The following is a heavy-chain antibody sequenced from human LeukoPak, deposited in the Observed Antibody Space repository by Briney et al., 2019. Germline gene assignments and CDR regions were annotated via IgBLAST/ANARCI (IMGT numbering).Heavy chain of an antibody. J-gene: IGHJ4*02. V-gene: IGHV3-74*03. CDR1: GFTFSRYW. D-gene: IGHD1-26*01. CDR2: IKNDGSST. Sequence: SGGSLRLSCAASGFTFSRYWMHWVRQAPGKGLVWISLIKNDGSSTTYADSVKGRFTISRDHGKNTLFLQMNSLKADDTAIYYCGSAPGGQGGHWGQGTLVTVSS. CDR3: GSAPGGQGGH.